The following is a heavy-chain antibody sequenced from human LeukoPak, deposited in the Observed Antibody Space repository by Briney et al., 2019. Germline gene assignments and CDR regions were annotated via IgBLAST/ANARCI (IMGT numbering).Heavy chain of an antibody. CDR1: GDSISSSSYY. D-gene: IGHD3-9*01. J-gene: IGHJ4*02. CDR2: IYYSGST. CDR3: ARIWDSYDILTGLLEGGYYFDY. Sequence: TASETLSLTCTVSGDSISSSSYYWGWIRQPPGKGLEWIGNIYYSGSTYYNPSLKSRVTISVDTSKNQFSLKLSSVTAADTAVYYCARIWDSYDILTGLLEGGYYFDYWGQGTLVTVSS. V-gene: IGHV4-39*07.